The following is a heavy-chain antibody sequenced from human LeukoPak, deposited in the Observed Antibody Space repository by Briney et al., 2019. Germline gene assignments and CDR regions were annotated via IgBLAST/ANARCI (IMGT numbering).Heavy chain of an antibody. V-gene: IGHV3-49*04. CDR1: GFTFSSHW. CDR3: SRDQYGYNYGSGSSGLFDY. Sequence: GGSLRLSCAASGFTFSSHWMSWVRQAPGKGLEWVGFIRSNTYGGTGEYAASVKGRFTISRDDSKSIAYLQMNSLKAEDTAVYYCSRDQYGYNYGSGSSGLFDYWGQGTLVTVSS. D-gene: IGHD3-10*01. J-gene: IGHJ4*02. CDR2: IRSNTYGGTG.